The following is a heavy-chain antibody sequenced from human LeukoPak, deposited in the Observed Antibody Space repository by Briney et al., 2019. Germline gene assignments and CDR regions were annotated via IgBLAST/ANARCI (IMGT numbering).Heavy chain of an antibody. D-gene: IGHD5-12*01. CDR2: IYYSEST. CDR3: ARGAYGWGVATIVGYYYYYMDV. J-gene: IGHJ6*03. V-gene: IGHV4-39*07. Sequence: SETLSLTCTVSGGSISSSSYYWGWIRQPPGKGLEWIGSIYYSESTYYNPSLKSRVPISVDTSKDQFSLKLSSVTAADTAVYYCARGAYGWGVATIVGYYYYYMDVWGKGTTVTISS. CDR1: GGSISSSSYY.